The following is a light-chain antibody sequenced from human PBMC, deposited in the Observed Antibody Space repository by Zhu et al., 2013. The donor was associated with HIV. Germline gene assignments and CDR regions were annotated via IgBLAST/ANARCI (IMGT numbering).Light chain of an antibody. V-gene: IGKV3-15*01. J-gene: IGKJ3*01. CDR2: GAS. Sequence: EVVMTQSPATLSVSPGERVTLSCRASQSVSKYLAWYQQRPGQAHRLLIYGASTRATGIPARFSGSGSGTEFTLAISNPQSEDSAVYFCQQCAVWPQVTFGPGTKVEI. CDR1: QSVSKY. CDR3: QQCAVWPQVT.